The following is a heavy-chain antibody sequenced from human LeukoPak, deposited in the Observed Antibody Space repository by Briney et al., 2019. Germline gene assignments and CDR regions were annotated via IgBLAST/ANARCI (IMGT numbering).Heavy chain of an antibody. V-gene: IGHV3-74*01. CDR3: ARDSRNGQWLVPFDY. Sequence: GGSLRLSCAASGFTFSSYWMHWVRQAPGRGLVWVSRINSDGSSTSYADSVKGRFTISRDNAKNTLYLQMNSLRAEDTAVYYCARDSRNGQWLVPFDYWXXGTLVTVSS. CDR2: INSDGSST. CDR1: GFTFSSYW. J-gene: IGHJ4*01. D-gene: IGHD6-19*01.